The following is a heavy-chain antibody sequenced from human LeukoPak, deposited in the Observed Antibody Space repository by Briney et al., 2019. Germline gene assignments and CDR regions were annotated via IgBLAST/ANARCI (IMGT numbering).Heavy chain of an antibody. J-gene: IGHJ4*02. CDR3: ARAGRYYDSTGYYWYFDY. Sequence: NPSETLSLTCAVYGGSFSGYYWSWIRQPPGKGLEWIGEISQSGSTNYNPSLKSRVTMSVDKSKNQFSLKLTSVTAADTAVYYCARAGRYYDSTGYYWYFDYWGQGTLVTVSS. CDR2: ISQSGST. D-gene: IGHD3-22*01. V-gene: IGHV4-34*01. CDR1: GGSFSGYY.